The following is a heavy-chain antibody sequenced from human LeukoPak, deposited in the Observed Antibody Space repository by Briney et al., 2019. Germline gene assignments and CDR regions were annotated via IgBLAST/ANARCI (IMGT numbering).Heavy chain of an antibody. J-gene: IGHJ6*03. V-gene: IGHV1-46*01. CDR3: ARGPSITMVRGGQWYYYMDV. CDR1: GYSSGYY. Sequence: GASVKVPCKASGYSSGYYIHWVRQAPGQGLEWMGLINPSGGSTNYAQKFQGRVTMTRDTSTSTVYMELSSLRSEDTAVYYCARGPSITMVRGGQWYYYMDVWGKGTTVTISS. D-gene: IGHD3-10*01. CDR2: INPSGGST.